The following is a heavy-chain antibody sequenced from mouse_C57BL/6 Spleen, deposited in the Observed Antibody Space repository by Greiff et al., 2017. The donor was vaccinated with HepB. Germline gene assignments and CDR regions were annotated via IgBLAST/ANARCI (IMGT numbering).Heavy chain of an antibody. CDR1: GYTFTSYW. CDR3: TSLARLGPPFDY. CDR2: INPSDGGT. V-gene: IGHV1-59*01. J-gene: IGHJ2*01. D-gene: IGHD4-1*01. Sequence: QVQLQQSGADLVRPGTSVKLSCKASGYTFTSYWMHWVKQRPGQGLEWIGMINPSDGGTTYNQKFKGKATLTVDTSSSTAYMQLSSLTSEDSAVYYATSLARLGPPFDYWGQGTTLTVSS.